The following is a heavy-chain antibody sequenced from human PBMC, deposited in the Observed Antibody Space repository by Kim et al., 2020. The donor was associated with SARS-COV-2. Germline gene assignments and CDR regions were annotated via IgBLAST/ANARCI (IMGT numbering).Heavy chain of an antibody. CDR3: ARDEDGGWFGELSNDAFDS. J-gene: IGHJ3*02. V-gene: IGHV3-30*04. D-gene: IGHD3-10*01. Sequence: GGSLRLSCAASGFTFSSYAMHWVRQAPGKGLEWVAVISYDGINKYYADSVKGRFTISRDNSKNTLYLQMNSLRAEDTAVYYCARDEDGGWFGELSNDAFDSWGQGTMVTVSS. CDR2: ISYDGINK. CDR1: GFTFSSYA.